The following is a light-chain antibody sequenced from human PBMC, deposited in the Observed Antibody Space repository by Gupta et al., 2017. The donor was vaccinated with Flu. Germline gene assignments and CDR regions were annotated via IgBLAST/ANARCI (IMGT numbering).Light chain of an antibody. CDR2: RNN. Sequence: QSVLTQPPSTSGPPGQRGTISCSGSSSNIGSNYVYWYQQLPGTAPNLLIYRNNKRPSGVPDRFSGSKSGTSASLAISGLRAEDEADYYCAAWDDSRSGHVFGGGTKLTVL. V-gene: IGLV1-47*01. CDR1: SSNIGSNY. CDR3: AAWDDSRSGHV. J-gene: IGLJ3*02.